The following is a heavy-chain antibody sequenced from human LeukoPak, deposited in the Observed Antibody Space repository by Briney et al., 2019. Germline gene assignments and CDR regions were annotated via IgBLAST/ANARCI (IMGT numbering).Heavy chain of an antibody. Sequence: GGSLRLSCAASGFTLSSYWMTWVRQAPGKGLEWVASIKEDRSDKSYVDSVKGRFTISRDSATNSLSLQMSSLRADDTAVYYCAKGGGRFEDWGQGTLVTVSS. V-gene: IGHV3-7*05. CDR3: AKGGGRFED. CDR1: GFTLSSYW. CDR2: IKEDRSDK. D-gene: IGHD2-15*01. J-gene: IGHJ4*02.